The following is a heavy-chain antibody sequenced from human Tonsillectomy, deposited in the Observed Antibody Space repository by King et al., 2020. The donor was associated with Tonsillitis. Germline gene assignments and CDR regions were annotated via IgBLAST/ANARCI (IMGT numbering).Heavy chain of an antibody. D-gene: IGHD7-27*01. V-gene: IGHV4-59*11. CDR1: GGSISNHY. CDR2: ISYTGST. Sequence: PLQESGPGLVKPSETLSLSCTVSGGSISNHYWSWIRQPPGKGLEWMGSISYTGSTNYNPSLDSRVTISLDTSKNQISLRKNSVTAADTALYYCARDRPDWGDWYFDLWGRGTLVTVSS. CDR3: ARDRPDWGDWYFDL. J-gene: IGHJ2*01.